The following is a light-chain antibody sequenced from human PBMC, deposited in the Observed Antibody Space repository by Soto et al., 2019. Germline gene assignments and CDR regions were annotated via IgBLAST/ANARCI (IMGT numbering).Light chain of an antibody. CDR3: QQYFASSWT. Sequence: EIVMTQSPATLSVSPGERTTLSCRASQSVSSSLAWYQQKPGQAPRLLIYGASTRATGIPARFGGSGSGTDSTLTINRLEPEDFAVYYCQQYFASSWTFGQGTKV. CDR1: QSVSSS. V-gene: IGKV3D-15*01. CDR2: GAS. J-gene: IGKJ1*01.